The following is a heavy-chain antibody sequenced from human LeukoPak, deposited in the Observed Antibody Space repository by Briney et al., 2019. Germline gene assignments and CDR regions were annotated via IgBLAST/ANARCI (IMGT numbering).Heavy chain of an antibody. V-gene: IGHV4-59*08. J-gene: IGHJ3*01. CDR2: IYYSGST. CDR1: GGSISSYY. Sequence: PSETLSLTCTVSGGSISSYYWSWIRQPPGKGLEWIGYIYYSGSTNYNPSLKGRVTISVDTSKNQFSLKLSSVTAADTAVYYCASHYFDDAFDVWGQGTMVTVSS. CDR3: ASHYFDDAFDV. D-gene: IGHD3-10*01.